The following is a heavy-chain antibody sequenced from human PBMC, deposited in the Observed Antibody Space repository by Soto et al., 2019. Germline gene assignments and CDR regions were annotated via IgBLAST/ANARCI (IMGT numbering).Heavy chain of an antibody. Sequence: GGSLRLSCAASGFTFRSYAMSWVRQAPGKGLEWVSAISGSGGSTYYADSVKGRFTISRDNTENMLSLQMNSLRAEDTAVYYCAKDDGGDYSRGYFDYWGQGTLVTVSS. CDR2: ISGSGGST. CDR3: AKDDGGDYSRGYFDY. V-gene: IGHV3-23*01. J-gene: IGHJ4*02. D-gene: IGHD4-17*01. CDR1: GFTFRSYA.